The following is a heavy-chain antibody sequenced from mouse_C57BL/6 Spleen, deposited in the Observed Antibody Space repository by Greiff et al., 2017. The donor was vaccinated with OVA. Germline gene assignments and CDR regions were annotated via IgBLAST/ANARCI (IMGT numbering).Heavy chain of an antibody. CDR1: GFNIKDYY. CDR3: SQTAQATSFAY. Sequence: DVKLQESGAELVRPGASVKLSCTASGFNIKDYYMHWVKQRPEQGLEWIGRIDPEDGDTEYAPKFQGKATMTADTSSNTAYLQLSSLTSEDTAVYYCSQTAQATSFAYWGQGTLVTVSA. V-gene: IGHV14-1*01. J-gene: IGHJ3*01. D-gene: IGHD3-2*02. CDR2: IDPEDGDT.